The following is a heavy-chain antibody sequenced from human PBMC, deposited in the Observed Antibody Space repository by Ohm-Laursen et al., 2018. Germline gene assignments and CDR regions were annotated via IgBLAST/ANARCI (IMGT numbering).Heavy chain of an antibody. V-gene: IGHV3-74*01. J-gene: IGHJ4*02. CDR3: VGGYITVFHY. D-gene: IGHD5-12*01. Sequence: SLRLSCAASGFTFNNYWMHWVRQAPGKGLVWVSRINSDGRTTNYADSVKGRFTISRDNAKNTLYLQMNSLGAEDTALYYCVGGYITVFHYWGQGTLVTVSS. CDR1: GFTFNNYW. CDR2: INSDGRTT.